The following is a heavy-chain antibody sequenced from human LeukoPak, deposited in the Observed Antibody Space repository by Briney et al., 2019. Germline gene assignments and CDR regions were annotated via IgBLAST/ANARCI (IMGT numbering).Heavy chain of an antibody. CDR3: AKESTYSSSWYGTYYFDY. CDR2: ISYDGSNK. J-gene: IGHJ4*02. Sequence: GGSLRLSCAASGFTFSNYWMHWVRQAPGKGLEWVAVISYDGSNKYYADSVKGRFTISRDNSKNTLYLQMNSLRAEDTAVYYCAKESTYSSSWYGTYYFDYWGQGTLVTVSS. V-gene: IGHV3-30*18. D-gene: IGHD6-13*01. CDR1: GFTFSNYW.